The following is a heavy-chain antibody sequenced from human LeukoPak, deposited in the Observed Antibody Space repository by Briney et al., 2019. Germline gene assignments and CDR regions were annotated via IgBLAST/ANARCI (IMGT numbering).Heavy chain of an antibody. CDR3: ARDPYSYGYFDY. J-gene: IGHJ4*02. D-gene: IGHD5-18*01. CDR2: IWDDGSNK. CDR1: GFTISSYG. V-gene: IGHV3-33*01. Sequence: GRSLRLSCAASGFTISSYGMHWVRQAPGKGLEWVAVIWDDGSNKYYADSVKGRFTISRDNSKNTLYLQMNSLRAEDTAAYYCARDPYSYGYFDYWGQGTLVTVSS.